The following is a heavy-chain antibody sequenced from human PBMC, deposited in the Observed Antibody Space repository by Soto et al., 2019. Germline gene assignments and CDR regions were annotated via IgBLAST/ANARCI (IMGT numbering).Heavy chain of an antibody. D-gene: IGHD7-27*01. CDR2: IFDSGTT. Sequence: QVQLQESGPGLVKPSQTLSLTCTVSGGSITSDYSCWSWIRQPPGEGLEWIGHIFDSGTTYTNPCRRSQVPISLVTSKNQFSLTLSSVTAADTAVYYCARGPSGDKVHYWGQGALVTVSS. V-gene: IGHV4-30-4*01. J-gene: IGHJ4*02. CDR3: ARGPSGDKVHY. CDR1: GGSITSDYSC.